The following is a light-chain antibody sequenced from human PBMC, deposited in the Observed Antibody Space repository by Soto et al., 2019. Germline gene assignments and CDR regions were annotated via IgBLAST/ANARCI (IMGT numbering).Light chain of an antibody. J-gene: IGKJ2*01. CDR1: QSIGRW. CDR3: QQYNSFSYT. V-gene: IGKV1-5*01. CDR2: DAS. Sequence: DIQMTQSPSTLSASVGDGVSITYRASQSIGRWLAWYQQKPGKAPKLLIYDASSLEGGVPSRFSGSGSGTEFTLTISSLQPDDFATYSCQQYNSFSYTFGQGTNLAIK.